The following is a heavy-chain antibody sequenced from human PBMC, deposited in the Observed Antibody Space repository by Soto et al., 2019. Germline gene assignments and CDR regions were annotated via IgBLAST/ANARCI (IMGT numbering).Heavy chain of an antibody. CDR3: ARDNKLSSSWPQYYYYYGMDV. J-gene: IGHJ6*02. Sequence: ASVKVSCKASGYTFTSYAMHWVRQAPGQRLAWMGWINAGNGNTKYSQKFQGRVTITRDTSASTAYMELSSLRSEDTAVYYCARDNKLSSSWPQYYYYYGMDVWGQGTTVTVSS. V-gene: IGHV1-3*01. D-gene: IGHD6-13*01. CDR1: GYTFTSYA. CDR2: INAGNGNT.